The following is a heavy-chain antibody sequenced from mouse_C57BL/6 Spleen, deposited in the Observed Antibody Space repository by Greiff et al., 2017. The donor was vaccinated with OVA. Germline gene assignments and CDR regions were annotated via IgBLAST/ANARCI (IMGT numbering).Heavy chain of an antibody. Sequence: EVKLVESGPELVKPGDSVKISCKASGYSFTGYFMNWVMQSHGKSLEWIGRINPYNGDTFYNQKFKGKATLTVDKSSSTAHMELRSLTSEDSAVYYCARDYSNSDWYFDVWGTGTTVTVSS. CDR2: INPYNGDT. V-gene: IGHV1-20*01. J-gene: IGHJ1*03. D-gene: IGHD2-5*01. CDR3: ARDYSNSDWYFDV. CDR1: GYSFTGYF.